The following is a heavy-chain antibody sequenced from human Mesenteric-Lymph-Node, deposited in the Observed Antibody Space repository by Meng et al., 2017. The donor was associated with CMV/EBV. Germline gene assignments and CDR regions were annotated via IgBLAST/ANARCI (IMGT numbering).Heavy chain of an antibody. Sequence: GESLKISCAASGFTFSTYAVSWVRQAPGKGLEWVSVISGSGDSTYYADSVKGRFTISRDNSENTLYLQMNSLRAEDTAVYYCARDPGTSSSWYYYYYYGMDVWGQGTTVTVSS. D-gene: IGHD6-13*01. CDR1: GFTFSTYA. V-gene: IGHV3-23*01. CDR2: ISGSGDST. J-gene: IGHJ6*02. CDR3: ARDPGTSSSWYYYYYYGMDV.